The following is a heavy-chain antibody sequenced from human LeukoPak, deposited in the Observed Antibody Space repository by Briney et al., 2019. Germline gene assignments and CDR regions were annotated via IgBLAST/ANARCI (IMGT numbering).Heavy chain of an antibody. CDR2: INQDGSVK. CDR1: GFTFIRYW. Sequence: GGSLRLSCAVSGFTFIRYWMSWVRQAPGKGLEWVANINQDGSVKYYVDSVKGRFTISRDSAKNSLYLQMNSLRAEDTAVYYCTRDSQDSYVYYMVVWGKGTTVTVSS. CDR3: TRDSQDSYVYYMVV. D-gene: IGHD3-10*02. J-gene: IGHJ6*03. V-gene: IGHV3-7*01.